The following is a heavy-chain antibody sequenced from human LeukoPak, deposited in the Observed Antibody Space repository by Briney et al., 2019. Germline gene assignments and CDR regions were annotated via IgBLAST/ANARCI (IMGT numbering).Heavy chain of an antibody. Sequence: ASVKVSCKASGYTFTSYGISWVRQATGQGLEWMGWMNPNSGNTGYAQKFQGRVTMTRNTSISTAHMELSSLRSEDTAVYYCARSPIYSSSGTDYWGQGTLVTVSS. CDR1: GYTFTSYG. D-gene: IGHD6-13*01. V-gene: IGHV1-8*02. CDR2: MNPNSGNT. J-gene: IGHJ4*02. CDR3: ARSPIYSSSGTDY.